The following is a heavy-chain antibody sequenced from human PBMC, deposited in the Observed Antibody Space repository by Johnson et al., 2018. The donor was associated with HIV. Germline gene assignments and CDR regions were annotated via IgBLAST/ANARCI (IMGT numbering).Heavy chain of an antibody. CDR2: IKQDGSEK. CDR1: GFTFRRYW. Sequence: VQLVESGGGLVQPGGSLRLSCAASGFTFRRYWMSWVRQAPGKGLEWVANIKQDGSEKYYVDSVKGRFTISRDNAKNSLYLQMNSLRAEDTAVYYCARGDIVVVPAATRAQDAFDIWGQGTMVTVSS. D-gene: IGHD2-2*01. CDR3: ARGDIVVVPAATRAQDAFDI. V-gene: IGHV3-7*01. J-gene: IGHJ3*02.